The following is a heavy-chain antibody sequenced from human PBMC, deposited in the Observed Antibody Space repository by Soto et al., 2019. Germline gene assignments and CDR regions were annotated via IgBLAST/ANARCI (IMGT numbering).Heavy chain of an antibody. D-gene: IGHD6-6*01. CDR1: GFTFSSYA. J-gene: IGHJ3*02. Sequence: GGSVRLSCAASGFTFSSYAMSWVRQAPGKGLEWVSAISGSGGSTYYADSVKGRSTISRDNSKNTLYLQMNSLRAEDTAVYYCAKDRSIAARRDAFDIWGQGIMVTVSS. CDR2: ISGSGGST. CDR3: AKDRSIAARRDAFDI. V-gene: IGHV3-23*01.